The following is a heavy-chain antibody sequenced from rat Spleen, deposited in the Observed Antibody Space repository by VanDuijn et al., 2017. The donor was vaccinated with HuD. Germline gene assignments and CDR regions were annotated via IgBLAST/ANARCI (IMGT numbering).Heavy chain of an antibody. J-gene: IGHJ2*01. V-gene: IGHV5-7*01. D-gene: IGHD1-9*01. CDR2: IIYDCTNT. CDR3: ARPTTGIPFNY. Sequence: EVQLVESGGGLVQPGRSMKLSCAAAGLSFSNYDMAWVRQAPKKGLEWVAAIIYDCTNTYYRDSVKGRFTISRDNAKSTLYLQMDSLRSEDTAIYYCARPTTGIPFNYWGQGVMVTVSS. CDR1: GLSFSNYD.